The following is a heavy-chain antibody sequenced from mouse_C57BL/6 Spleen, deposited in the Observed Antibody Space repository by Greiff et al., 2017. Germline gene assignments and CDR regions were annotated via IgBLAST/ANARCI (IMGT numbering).Heavy chain of an antibody. CDR3: ARLYYYGSSYMVGFDY. CDR1: GYTFTSYW. V-gene: IGHV1-55*01. J-gene: IGHJ2*01. D-gene: IGHD1-1*01. CDR2: IYPGSGST. Sequence: QVQLQQPGAELVKPGASVKMSCKASGYTFTSYWITWVKQRPGQGLEWIGDIYPGSGSTNYNEKFKSKATLTVDTSSSTAYMQLSSLTSEDSAVYYCARLYYYGSSYMVGFDYWGQGTTLTVSS.